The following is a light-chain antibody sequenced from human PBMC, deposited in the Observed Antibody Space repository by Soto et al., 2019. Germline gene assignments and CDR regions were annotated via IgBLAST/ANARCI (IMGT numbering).Light chain of an antibody. Sequence: QLTQPPSTLSASVRHRVTITCRASQRIDRYLAWYQQKPGKAPKLLVYDASTLEGGVPSRFSGSGSATEFILTISSLQHEDFATYYCQQYKDDAWTFGQGTNVDIK. CDR2: DAS. CDR3: QQYKDDAWT. CDR1: QRIDRY. V-gene: IGKV1-5*01. J-gene: IGKJ1*01.